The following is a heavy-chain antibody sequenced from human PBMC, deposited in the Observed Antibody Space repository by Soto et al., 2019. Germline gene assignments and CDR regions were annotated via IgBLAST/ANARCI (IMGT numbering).Heavy chain of an antibody. CDR3: AKDFPYVSSGYYTDY. J-gene: IGHJ4*02. D-gene: IGHD3-22*01. CDR1: GFTFSSYA. CDR2: ISGSGGST. Sequence: EVQLLESGGGLVQPGGSLRLSCAASGFTFSSYAMSWVRQAPGKGLEWVSAISGSGGSTYYEDSVKGRFTISIDNSKNTLYLKMNSLRAEDTAVYYCAKDFPYVSSGYYTDYWGQGTLVTVSS. V-gene: IGHV3-23*01.